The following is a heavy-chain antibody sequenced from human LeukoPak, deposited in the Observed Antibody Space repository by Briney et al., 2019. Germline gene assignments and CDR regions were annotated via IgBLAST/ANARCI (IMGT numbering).Heavy chain of an antibody. V-gene: IGHV3-23*01. CDR1: GFTFSSYA. Sequence: GGSLRLSCAASGFTFSSYAMSWVRQAPGKGLEWVSAISGSGGSTYYADSVKGRFTISRDNSKNTLYLQMNSLRAEDTAVYYCAKQWIHYDFWSGYYMEVRDYWGQGTLITVSS. CDR3: AKQWIHYDFWSGYYMEVRDY. D-gene: IGHD3-3*01. CDR2: ISGSGGST. J-gene: IGHJ4*02.